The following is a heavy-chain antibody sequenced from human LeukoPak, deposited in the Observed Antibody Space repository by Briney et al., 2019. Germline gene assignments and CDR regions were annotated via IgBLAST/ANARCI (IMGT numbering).Heavy chain of an antibody. Sequence: PSETLSLTCIVSGYSISSGYWGWIRQPPGKGLGWIGSIYHSGNTYYNASLKSRVTISVDTSKNQFSLKLSSVTAADTAVYYCARYDGGYNWFDPWGQGTLVTVSS. CDR2: IYHSGNT. CDR1: GYSISSGY. D-gene: IGHD5-12*01. V-gene: IGHV4-38-2*02. CDR3: ARYDGGYNWFDP. J-gene: IGHJ5*02.